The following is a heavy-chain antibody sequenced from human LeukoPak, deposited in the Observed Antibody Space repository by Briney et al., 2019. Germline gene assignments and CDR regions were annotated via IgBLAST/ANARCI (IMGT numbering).Heavy chain of an antibody. CDR3: ARRLPTAWGADY. CDR1: GFSFTSYW. V-gene: IGHV3-53*01. D-gene: IGHD7-27*01. CDR2: IYSGGST. Sequence: GGSLRLSCAASGFSFTSYWMSWVRQAPGKGLEWVSVIYSGGSTYYADSVKGRFTISRDNSKNTLYLQMSSLRAEDTAVYYCARRLPTAWGADYWGQGTLVTVSS. J-gene: IGHJ4*02.